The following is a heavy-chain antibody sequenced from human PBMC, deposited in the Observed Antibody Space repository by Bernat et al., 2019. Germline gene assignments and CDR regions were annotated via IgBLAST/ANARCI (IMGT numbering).Heavy chain of an antibody. V-gene: IGHV3-15*01. D-gene: IGHD1/OR15-1a*01. CDR1: GFTFSKTW. J-gene: IGHJ4*02. CDR3: TTPLFKTNNY. CDR2: IKSEADGGTS. Sequence: EVQLVESGGGLVEPGGSLRLSCAASGFTFSKTWMNWVRQAPGKGLEWVGRIKSEADGGTSDYAAPVEDRFTISRDDSRNTLYLQMNSLRTEDTAVYYCTTPLFKTNNYWGQGALVTVSS.